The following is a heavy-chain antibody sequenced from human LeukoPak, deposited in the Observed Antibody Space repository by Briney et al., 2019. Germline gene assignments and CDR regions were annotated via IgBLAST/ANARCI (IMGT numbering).Heavy chain of an antibody. V-gene: IGHV4-34*01. CDR2: ITHSGST. J-gene: IGHJ3*02. CDR3: ARHGIAVAGPRQNAAFDI. CDR1: DGSFSDYY. D-gene: IGHD6-19*01. Sequence: PSETLSLTCAVYDGSFSDYYWSRLRQPPGKGLGWIGKITHSGSTYYNPSLRSRVTISVDTSMNQFSLNLNSVTAADTAVYYCARHGIAVAGPRQNAAFDIWGQGTKVTVSS.